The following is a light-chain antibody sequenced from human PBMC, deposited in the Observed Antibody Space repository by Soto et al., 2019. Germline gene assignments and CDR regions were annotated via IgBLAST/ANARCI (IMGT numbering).Light chain of an antibody. CDR3: ATWDTSLSVGV. CDR2: ENN. CDR1: SSNIGSSS. Sequence: QSVLTQPPSVSAAPGQKVTISCSGGSSNIGSSSVSWYQQFPGTAPKFLIYENNKRPSGIPDRFSGSKSGTSATLAITGLQTEDEADYYCATWDTSLSVGVFGGGTKLTVL. J-gene: IGLJ3*02. V-gene: IGLV1-51*02.